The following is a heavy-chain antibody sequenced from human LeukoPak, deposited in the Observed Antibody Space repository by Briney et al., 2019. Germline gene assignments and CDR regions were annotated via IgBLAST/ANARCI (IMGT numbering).Heavy chain of an antibody. CDR3: ARAPEKQLVTSYYYYYMDV. D-gene: IGHD6-6*01. CDR2: IYYSGST. Sequence: PSETLSLTCTVSGGSISSYYWSWIRQPPGKGLEWIGYIYYSGSTNYNPSLKSRVTISVDTSKNQFSLKLSSVTAADTAVYYCARAPEKQLVTSYYYYYMDVWGKGTTVTVSS. CDR1: GGSISSYY. V-gene: IGHV4-59*01. J-gene: IGHJ6*03.